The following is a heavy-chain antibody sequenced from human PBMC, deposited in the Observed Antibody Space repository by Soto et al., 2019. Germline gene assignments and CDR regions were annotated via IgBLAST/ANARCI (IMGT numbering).Heavy chain of an antibody. Sequence: SGPTLVNPTQTLTLTCTFSGVSLSTSGVGVGWIRQPPGKALEWLALIYWNDDNRYSPSLKSRVTITKDTSKNQVVLPMTNMGPVDTATFYCAHSRLYCPSCSGNYFDYWGQGTLVTVYS. J-gene: IGHJ4*02. CDR3: AHSRLYCPSCSGNYFDY. CDR2: IYWNDDN. D-gene: IGHD2-2*01. V-gene: IGHV2-5*01. CDR1: GVSLSTSGVG.